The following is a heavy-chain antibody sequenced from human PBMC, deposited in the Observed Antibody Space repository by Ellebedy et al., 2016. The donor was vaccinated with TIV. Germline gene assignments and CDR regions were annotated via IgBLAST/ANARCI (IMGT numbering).Heavy chain of an antibody. D-gene: IGHD1-26*01. CDR1: GVTLSSYS. J-gene: IGHJ4*02. CDR3: ARVSGSYYKSSSSAYFDY. Sequence: GESLKISCAASGVTLSSYSMNWVRQAQGKGLEWVSYISSSSTIIYYADSVKGRFTISRDNAKNALYLQMNSLRAEDTAVYYCARVSGSYYKSSSSAYFDYWGQGTLVSVSS. CDR2: ISSSSTII. V-gene: IGHV3-48*01.